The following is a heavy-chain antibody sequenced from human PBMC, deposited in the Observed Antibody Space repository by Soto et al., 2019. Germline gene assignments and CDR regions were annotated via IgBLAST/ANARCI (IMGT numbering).Heavy chain of an antibody. CDR1: GGSISSSSYY. D-gene: IGHD2-2*01. CDR3: ARPMVGYCSSTSCFDY. V-gene: IGHV4-39*01. Sequence: QLQLQESGPGLVKPSETLSLTCTVSGGSISSSSYYWGWIRQPPGKGLEWIGSIYYSGSTYYNPSLKSRVTISVDTSKNQFSLKLSSVTAADTAVYYCARPMVGYCSSTSCFDYWGQGTLVTASS. CDR2: IYYSGST. J-gene: IGHJ4*02.